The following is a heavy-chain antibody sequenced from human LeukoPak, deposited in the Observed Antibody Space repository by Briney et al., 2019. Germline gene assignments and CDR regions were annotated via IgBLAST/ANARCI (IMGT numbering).Heavy chain of an antibody. Sequence: SETLSLTCAVYGGSFSGYYWSWIRQPPGKGLEWIGYIYYSGSTYYNPSLKSRVTISVDTSKNQFSLKLSSVTAADTAVYYCARANLEADYWGQGTLVTVSS. CDR2: IYYSGST. CDR3: ARANLEADY. CDR1: GGSFSGYY. V-gene: IGHV4-30-4*08. J-gene: IGHJ4*02. D-gene: IGHD3-3*01.